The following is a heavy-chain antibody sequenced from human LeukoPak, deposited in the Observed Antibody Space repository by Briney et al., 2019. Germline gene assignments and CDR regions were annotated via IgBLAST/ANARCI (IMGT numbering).Heavy chain of an antibody. CDR2: IYTSGTT. CDR1: GGSFSGYY. Sequence: SETLSLTCAVYGGSFSGYYWSWIRQPAGKGLEWIGRIYTSGTTNYKSSLKSRVTMSLDTSKNQFSLRLGSVTAADTAIYYCARVSPTLGYGMDVWGQGTTVTVSS. D-gene: IGHD3-16*01. V-gene: IGHV4-59*10. J-gene: IGHJ6*02. CDR3: ARVSPTLGYGMDV.